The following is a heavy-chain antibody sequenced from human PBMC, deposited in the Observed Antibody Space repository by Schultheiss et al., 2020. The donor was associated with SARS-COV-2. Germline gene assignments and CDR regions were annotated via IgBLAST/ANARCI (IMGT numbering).Heavy chain of an antibody. CDR1: GYTFTGYY. V-gene: IGHV1-2*04. Sequence: ASVKVSCKASGYTFTGYYMHWVRQAPGQGLEWMGWINPNSGGTNYAQKFQGWVTMTRDTSISTAYMELSRLRSDDTAVYYCARVGESDSSSWYHAFDIWGQGTMVTVSS. CDR3: ARVGESDSSSWYHAFDI. J-gene: IGHJ3*02. D-gene: IGHD6-13*01. CDR2: INPNSGGT.